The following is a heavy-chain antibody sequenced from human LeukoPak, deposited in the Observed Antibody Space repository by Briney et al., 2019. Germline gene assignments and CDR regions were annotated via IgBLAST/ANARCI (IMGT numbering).Heavy chain of an antibody. J-gene: IGHJ5*02. CDR1: SGSFSGYY. D-gene: IGHD3-3*01. CDR3: AIDFWSGYYTGLFP. CDR2: INHSGST. Sequence: SETLSLTCAVYSGSFSGYYWSWIRQPPGKGLEWIGEINHSGSTNYNPSLKSRVTISVDTSKNQFSLKLSSVTAADTAVYYCAIDFWSGYYTGLFPWGQGTLVTVSS. V-gene: IGHV4-34*01.